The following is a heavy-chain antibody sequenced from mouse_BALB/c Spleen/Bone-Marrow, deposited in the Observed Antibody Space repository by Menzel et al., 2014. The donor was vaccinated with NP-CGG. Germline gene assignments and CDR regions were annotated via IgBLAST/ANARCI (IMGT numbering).Heavy chain of an antibody. CDR3: ARDLAY. CDR2: INSNGGST. CDR1: GFTFSSYG. J-gene: IGHJ3*01. Sequence: DVQLVESGGGLVQPGGSLKLSCAASGFTFSSYGVSWVRQTPDKRLELVATINSNGGSTYYPDSVKGRFTISRDNAKNTLYLQMSSLKSEDTAMYYCARDLAYWGQGTLVTVSA. V-gene: IGHV5-6-3*01.